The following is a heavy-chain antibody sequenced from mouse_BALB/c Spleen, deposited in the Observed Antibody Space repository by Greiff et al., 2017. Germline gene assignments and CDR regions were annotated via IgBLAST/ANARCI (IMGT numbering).Heavy chain of an antibody. D-gene: IGHD4-1*02. J-gene: IGHJ2*01. CDR2: INSNGGST. Sequence: EVQLQESGGGLVQPGGSLKLSCAASGFTFSSYGMSWVRQTPDKRLELVATINSNGGSTYYPDSVKGRFTISRDNAKNTLYLQMSSLKSEDTAMYYCARVLNWDGYFDYWGQGTTLTVSS. CDR3: ARVLNWDGYFDY. V-gene: IGHV5-6-3*01. CDR1: GFTFSSYG.